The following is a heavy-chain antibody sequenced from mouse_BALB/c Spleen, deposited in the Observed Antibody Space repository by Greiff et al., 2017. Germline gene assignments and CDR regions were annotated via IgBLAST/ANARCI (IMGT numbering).Heavy chain of an antibody. D-gene: IGHD2-4*01. J-gene: IGHJ1*01. CDR2: INPSTGYT. CDR3: ARWGYDYDGGWYFDV. CDR1: GYTFTSYW. Sequence: VKLMESGAELAKPGASVKMSCKASGYTFTSYWMHWVKQRPGQGLEWIGYINPSTGYTEYNQKFKDKATLTADKSSSTAYMQLSSLTSEDSAVYYCARWGYDYDGGWYFDVWGAGTTVTVSS. V-gene: IGHV1-7*01.